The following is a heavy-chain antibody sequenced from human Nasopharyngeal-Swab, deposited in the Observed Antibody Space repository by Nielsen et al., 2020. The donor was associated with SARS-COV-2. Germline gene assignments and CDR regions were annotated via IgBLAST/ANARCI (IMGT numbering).Heavy chain of an antibody. D-gene: IGHD5-18*01. CDR2: ISSSSSYI. Sequence: GESLKISCAASGFTFSSYSMNWVRQAPGKGLEWVSSISSSSSYIYYADSVKGRFTISRDNAKNSLYLQMSSLRGEDTAVYYCAKDGNSLIFDYWGQGTLVTVSS. CDR3: AKDGNSLIFDY. J-gene: IGHJ4*02. CDR1: GFTFSSYS. V-gene: IGHV3-21*01.